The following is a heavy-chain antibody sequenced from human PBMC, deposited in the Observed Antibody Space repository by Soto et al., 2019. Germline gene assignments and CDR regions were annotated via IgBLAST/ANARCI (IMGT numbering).Heavy chain of an antibody. CDR3: ARGEERVAMPSGY. CDR1: AYTFTSYG. J-gene: IGHJ4*02. V-gene: IGHV1-18*01. D-gene: IGHD2-2*01. CDR2: ISANDGGT. Sequence: ASVKVSCKTFAYTFTSYGFSWVRQAPGQGLEWMGWISANDGGTNYAQNLQGRVTMTTDTSTSTVYMKLRSLRFDDTAVYYCARGEERVAMPSGYWGQGTLVTVSS.